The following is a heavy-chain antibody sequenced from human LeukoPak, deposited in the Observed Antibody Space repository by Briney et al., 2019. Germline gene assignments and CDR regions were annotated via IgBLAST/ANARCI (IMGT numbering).Heavy chain of an antibody. CDR1: GGTFSSYA. J-gene: IGHJ4*02. D-gene: IGHD3-22*01. Sequence: SVTASCKASGGTFSSYAISWVRQAPGQGLEWMGGIIPIFGTANYAQKFQGRVTITADESTSTAYMELSSLRSEDTAVYYCARSPYYYDSSGYPLFDYWGQGTLVTVSS. V-gene: IGHV1-69*01. CDR3: ARSPYYYDSSGYPLFDY. CDR2: IIPIFGTA.